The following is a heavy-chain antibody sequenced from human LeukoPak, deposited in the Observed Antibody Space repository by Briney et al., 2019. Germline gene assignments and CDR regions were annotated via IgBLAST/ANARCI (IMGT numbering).Heavy chain of an antibody. V-gene: IGHV1-8*03. Sequence: GASVKVSCKASGYTFTSYDINWVRQATGQGLEWMGWMNPNSGNTGYAQKFQGRVTITRNTSISTAYMELSSLRSEDTAVYYCARGTRDGYYYYMDVWGKGTTVTVSS. D-gene: IGHD2-8*01. CDR3: ARGTRDGYYYYMDV. CDR2: MNPNSGNT. J-gene: IGHJ6*03. CDR1: GYTFTSYD.